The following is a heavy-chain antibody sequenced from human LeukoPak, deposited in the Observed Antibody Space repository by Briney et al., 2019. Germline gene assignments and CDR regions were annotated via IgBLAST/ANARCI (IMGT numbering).Heavy chain of an antibody. J-gene: IGHJ6*03. V-gene: IGHV1-69*06. D-gene: IGHD5-12*01. Sequence: GASVKVSCKASGGTFSSYAISWVRQAPGQGLEWMGGIIPIFGTANYAQKFQGRVTITADKSTSTAYMELSSLRSEDTAVYYCARGDSGYSAYYYMDVWGKGTTVTISS. CDR2: IIPIFGTA. CDR1: GGTFSSYA. CDR3: ARGDSGYSAYYYMDV.